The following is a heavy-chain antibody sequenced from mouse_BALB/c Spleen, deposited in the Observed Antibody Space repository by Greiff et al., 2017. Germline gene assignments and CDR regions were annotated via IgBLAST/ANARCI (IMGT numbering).Heavy chain of an antibody. J-gene: IGHJ3*01. CDR1: GFTFSSYT. Sequence: EVKLVESGGGLVKPGGSLKLSCAASGFTFSSYTMSWVRQTPEKRLEWVATISSGGSYTYYPDSVKGRFTISRDNAKNTLYLQMSSLKSEDTAMYYCTRDGEGQFAYWGQGTLVTVSA. CDR3: TRDGEGQFAY. D-gene: IGHD3-3*01. V-gene: IGHV5-6-4*01. CDR2: ISSGGSYT.